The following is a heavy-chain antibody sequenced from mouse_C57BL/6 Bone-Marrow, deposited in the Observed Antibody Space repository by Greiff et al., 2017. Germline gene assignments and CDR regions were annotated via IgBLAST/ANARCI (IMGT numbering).Heavy chain of an antibody. CDR2: IWTGGGT. J-gene: IGHJ3*01. V-gene: IGHV2-9-1*01. CDR1: GFSLTSYA. CDR3: ARLDSSGFAWFAY. Sequence: VKLVESGPGLVAPSQSLSITCTVSGFSLTSYAISWVRQPPGKGLEWLGVIWTGGGTNYNSALKSRLSISKDNSKSQVFLKMNSLQTEDTARYYCARLDSSGFAWFAYWGQGTLVTVSA. D-gene: IGHD3-2*02.